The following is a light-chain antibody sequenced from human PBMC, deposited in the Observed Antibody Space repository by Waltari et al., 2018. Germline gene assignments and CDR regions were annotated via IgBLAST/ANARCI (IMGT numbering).Light chain of an antibody. V-gene: IGKV1-39*01. J-gene: IGKJ2*01. CDR3: QQSYSTPKT. Sequence: DIQMTQSPSSLSASVGDRVTITCRASQNISSYLNWYQQKPGKAPKLLIYAASSLQSGVPSRFSGSGSGTDFTLTIRSLQPEDFATYYCQQSYSTPKTFGQGTKLEIK. CDR2: AAS. CDR1: QNISSY.